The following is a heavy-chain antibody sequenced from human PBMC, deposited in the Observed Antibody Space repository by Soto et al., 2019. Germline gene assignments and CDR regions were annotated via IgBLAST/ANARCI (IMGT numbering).Heavy chain of an antibody. CDR1: GFTFSSYA. CDR2: ISGSGGST. V-gene: IGHV3-23*01. J-gene: IGHJ4*02. D-gene: IGHD6-13*01. Sequence: EVQLLESGGGLVQPGGSLRLSCAASGFTFSSYAMSWVRQAPGKGLEWVSAISGSGGSTYYADSVKGRFTISRDNSKNTLYLQMNSLRAEDTAVYDCAKTSSWYVNYFDYWGQGTLVTVSS. CDR3: AKTSSWYVNYFDY.